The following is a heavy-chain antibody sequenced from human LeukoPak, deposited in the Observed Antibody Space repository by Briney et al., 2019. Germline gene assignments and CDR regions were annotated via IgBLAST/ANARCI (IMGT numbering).Heavy chain of an antibody. D-gene: IGHD3-10*01. J-gene: IGHJ4*02. CDR1: GFTFSSYA. Sequence: GGSLRLSCAASGFTFSSYAMSWVRQAPGKGLEWVSAISGSGGSTYYADSVKGRFTISRDNSKNTLYPQMNSPRAEDTAVYYCAKGLNYYGSGSYVNYFDYWGQGTLVTVSS. CDR3: AKGLNYYGSGSYVNYFDY. CDR2: ISGSGGST. V-gene: IGHV3-23*01.